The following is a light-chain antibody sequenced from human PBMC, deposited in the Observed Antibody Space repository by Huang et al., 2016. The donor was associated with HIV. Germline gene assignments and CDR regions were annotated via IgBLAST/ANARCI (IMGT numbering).Light chain of an antibody. CDR2: GAS. CDR1: QSINNN. Sequence: EIVMTQSPVTLSVSPGESATLSCRASQSINNNLAWYQQRPGQAPRLRIYGASTRATGIPSRFTGNRSGTEFTLTITSLQSEDFASYFCQQYHNWPRTFGQGTKVEIK. CDR3: QQYHNWPRT. J-gene: IGKJ1*01. V-gene: IGKV3D-15*01.